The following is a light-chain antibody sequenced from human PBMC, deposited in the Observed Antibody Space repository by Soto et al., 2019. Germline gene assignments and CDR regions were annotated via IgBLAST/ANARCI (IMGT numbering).Light chain of an antibody. J-gene: IGLJ3*02. CDR2: EVS. Sequence: QSALTQPPSASGSPGQSVTISCTGTSSDVGGHDYVSWYQQHPGKAPRLMIYEVSKRPSGVPDRFSGSKSANTASLTVSGLQAEDEANYYCSSYAGTDNFEVFGGGTKLTVL. CDR3: SSYAGTDNFEV. CDR1: SSDVGGHDY. V-gene: IGLV2-8*01.